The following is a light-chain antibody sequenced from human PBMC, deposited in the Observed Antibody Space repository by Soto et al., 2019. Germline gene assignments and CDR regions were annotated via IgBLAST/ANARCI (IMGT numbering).Light chain of an antibody. CDR3: QQYGSSPQT. V-gene: IGKV3-20*01. CDR1: QGVASRY. CDR2: HAS. J-gene: IGKJ1*01. Sequence: EIVLTQSPGTLSLSPGERATLSCRASQGVASRYLAWYQQKPGQAPRLLIYHASSRATGIPDRFSGSGSGTDFTLTITRLEPEDFAVYFCQQYGSSPQTFVQGTKVDIK.